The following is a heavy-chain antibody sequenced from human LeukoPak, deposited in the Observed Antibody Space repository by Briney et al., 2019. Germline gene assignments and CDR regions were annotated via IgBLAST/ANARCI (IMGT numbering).Heavy chain of an antibody. D-gene: IGHD2-2*01. CDR1: GYTLTELS. CDR2: INPSGGST. CDR3: AREWGPYCSSTSCYPGYFDY. J-gene: IGHJ4*02. Sequence: ASVKVSCKVSGYTLTELSMHWVRQAPGQGLEWMGIINPSGGSTSYAQKFQGRVAMTRDTSTSTVYMELSSLRSEDTAVYYCAREWGPYCSSTSCYPGYFDYWGQGTLVTVSS. V-gene: IGHV1-46*01.